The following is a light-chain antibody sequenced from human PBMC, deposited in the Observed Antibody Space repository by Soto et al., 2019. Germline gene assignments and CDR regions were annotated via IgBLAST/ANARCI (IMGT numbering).Light chain of an antibody. J-gene: IGKJ2*01. CDR2: AAS. CDR1: QSMGTH. Sequence: DAQMTQSPSSLSASVGDSVTITCRASQSMGTHLDWYQHKPGKAPKLLIYAASSLQSGVPSRFSGSGSGTDFTLTISSLQPEDFATYYCQESHSTFGQGTKLEIK. CDR3: QESHST. V-gene: IGKV1-39*01.